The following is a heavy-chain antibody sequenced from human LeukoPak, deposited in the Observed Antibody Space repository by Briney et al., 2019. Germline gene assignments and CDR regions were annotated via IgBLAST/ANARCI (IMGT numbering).Heavy chain of an antibody. CDR2: ISXSGST. CDR3: ARXGDSSGSIRSAFDI. D-gene: IGHD3-22*01. CDR1: GXXVXXNY. J-gene: IGHJ3*02. V-gene: IGHV3-53*01. Sequence: GGSLRLSCAAXGXXVXXNYMXXXRXAPGXGLEWVSVISXSGSTYYAXSVXGRFTISRDNSKNTLYLQMNSLRAEDTAVYYCARXGDSSGSIRSAFDIWGQGTMVTVSS.